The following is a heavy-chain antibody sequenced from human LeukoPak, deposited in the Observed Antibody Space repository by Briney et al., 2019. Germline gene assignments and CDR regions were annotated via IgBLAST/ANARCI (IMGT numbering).Heavy chain of an antibody. J-gene: IGHJ4*02. CDR1: GDSISSYY. CDR3: ARHGDIVGARTEFDY. Sequence: PSETLSLTCTVSGDSISSYYWSWIRQPPGKGLKWIGYIYYSGSTNYNPSLKSRVTISVDTSKNQFSLKLSSVTAADTAVYYCARHGDIVGARTEFDYWGQGTLVIVSS. V-gene: IGHV4-59*08. D-gene: IGHD1-26*01. CDR2: IYYSGST.